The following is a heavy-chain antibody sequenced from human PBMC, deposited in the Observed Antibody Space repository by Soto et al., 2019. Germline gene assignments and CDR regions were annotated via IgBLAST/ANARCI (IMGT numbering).Heavy chain of an antibody. J-gene: IGHJ6*02. V-gene: IGHV3-23*01. Sequence: PGGSLRLSCAASGFTFSSYAMSWVRQAPGKGLEWVSTISGSGGNAYYADSVKGRFSISRDNSKNTLRLQMNSLRADDTAVYYCAKDGASGSYPPYYYFGMDVWGQGTTVTVS. D-gene: IGHD1-26*01. CDR1: GFTFSSYA. CDR3: AKDGASGSYPPYYYFGMDV. CDR2: ISGSGGNA.